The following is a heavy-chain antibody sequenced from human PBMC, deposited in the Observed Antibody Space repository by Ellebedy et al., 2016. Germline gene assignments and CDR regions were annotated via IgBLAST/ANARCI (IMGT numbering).Heavy chain of an antibody. CDR2: IYPGDSDT. V-gene: IGHV5-51*01. CDR3: ARRGAQKGDAFDI. CDR1: GYSFTSYW. Sequence: KVSXXGSGYSFTSYWIGWVRQMPGKGLEWMGIIYPGDSDTRYSPSFQGQVTISADKSISTAYLQWSSLKASDTAMYYCARRGAQKGDAFDIWGQGTMVTVSS. D-gene: IGHD1-26*01. J-gene: IGHJ3*02.